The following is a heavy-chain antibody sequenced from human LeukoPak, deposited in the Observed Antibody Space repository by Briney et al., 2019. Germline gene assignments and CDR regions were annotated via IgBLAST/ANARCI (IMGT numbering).Heavy chain of an antibody. CDR2: ISSSSTYI. J-gene: IGHJ5*02. CDR1: GFTFSSYS. D-gene: IGHD2-8*01. Sequence: GGSLRLSCAASGFTFSSYSMNWVRQAPGKGLEWVSSISSSSTYIYYADSVKGRFTISRDNAKNTLYLQMNSLRAEDTAVYYRARDLGVGGGFDPWGQGTLVTVSS. V-gene: IGHV3-21*01. CDR3: ARDLGVGGGFDP.